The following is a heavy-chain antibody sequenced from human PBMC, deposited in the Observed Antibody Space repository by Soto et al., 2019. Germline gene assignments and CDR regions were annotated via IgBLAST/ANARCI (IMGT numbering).Heavy chain of an antibody. J-gene: IGHJ4*02. D-gene: IGHD6-19*01. CDR3: AKVQWLAYFDY. V-gene: IGHV3-23*01. CDR1: GFTFSSYA. Sequence: EVQLLESGGGLVQPGGSLRLSCAASGFTFSSYAMSWVRQAPGKGLEWVSAISGSGGSTYYADSVEGRITISRDNSKNTLYLEMNSLRAEDTAVYYCAKVQWLAYFDYWGQGTLVTVSS. CDR2: ISGSGGST.